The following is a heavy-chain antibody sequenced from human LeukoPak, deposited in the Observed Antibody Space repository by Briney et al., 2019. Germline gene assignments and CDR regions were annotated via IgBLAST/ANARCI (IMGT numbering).Heavy chain of an antibody. CDR2: ISYDGSNK. Sequence: GGSLRLSCTASGFTFSSYAMHWVRQAPGKGLEWVAVISYDGSNKYYADSVKGRFTISRDNSKNTLYLQMNSLRAEDTAVYYCARDHHDYGDYFDYWGQGTLVTVSS. CDR1: GFTFSSYA. D-gene: IGHD4-17*01. V-gene: IGHV3-30-3*01. CDR3: ARDHHDYGDYFDY. J-gene: IGHJ4*02.